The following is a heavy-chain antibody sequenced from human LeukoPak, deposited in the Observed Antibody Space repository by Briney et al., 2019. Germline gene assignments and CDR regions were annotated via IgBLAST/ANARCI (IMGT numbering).Heavy chain of an antibody. CDR3: AREDIVVVPAANGDYGMDV. CDR1: GFTFSSYG. V-gene: IGHV3-33*01. J-gene: IGHJ6*02. D-gene: IGHD2-2*01. Sequence: GGSLRLSCAASGFTFSSYGMHWVRQAPGKGLEWVAVIWYDGSNKYYADSVKGRFTISRDNSKNTLYLQINSLRAEDTAVYYCAREDIVVVPAANGDYGMDVWGQGTTVTVSS. CDR2: IWYDGSNK.